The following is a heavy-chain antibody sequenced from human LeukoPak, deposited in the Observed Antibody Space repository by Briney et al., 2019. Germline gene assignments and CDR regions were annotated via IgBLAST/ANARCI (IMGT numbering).Heavy chain of an antibody. CDR3: AKGRGSPYYFDC. Sequence: GGSLRLSCAASGFTFSSYNMNWVRQAPGKGLEWVSYISTSSNTIYYADSVKGRFTISRDNAKNSLYLQMNDLRAEDTAVYYCAKGRGSPYYFDCWGQGTLVTVSS. CDR2: ISTSSNTI. D-gene: IGHD3-10*01. CDR1: GFTFSSYN. V-gene: IGHV3-48*01. J-gene: IGHJ4*02.